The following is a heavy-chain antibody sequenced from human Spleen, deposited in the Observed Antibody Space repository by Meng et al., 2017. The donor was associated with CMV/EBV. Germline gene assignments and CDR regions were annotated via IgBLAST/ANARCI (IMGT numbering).Heavy chain of an antibody. D-gene: IGHD4-17*01. J-gene: IGHJ3*01. Sequence: GGSLRLSCAASGFTFSSYAMSWVRQAPGKGLEWVSFMTSRGNYIYYADSMKGRFTISRDNAKNSLYLQMDGLRAEDTAVYYCARVELVGAYGAAFDVWGQGTMVTVSS. V-gene: IGHV3-21*01. CDR2: MTSRGNYI. CDR3: ARVELVGAYGAAFDV. CDR1: GFTFSSYA.